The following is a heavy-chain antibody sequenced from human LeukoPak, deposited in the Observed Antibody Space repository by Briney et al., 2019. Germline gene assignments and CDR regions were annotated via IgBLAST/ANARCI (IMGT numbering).Heavy chain of an antibody. CDR3: ASTKGLYGSGSYSFGY. Sequence: GSLRLSCAASGFTVSSNYMSWVRQAPGKGLEWVSVIYSGGSTYYADSVKGRFTISRDNSKNTLYLQMNSLRAEDTAVYYCASTKGLYGSGSYSFGYWGQGTLVTVSS. J-gene: IGHJ4*02. D-gene: IGHD3-10*01. V-gene: IGHV3-66*01. CDR1: GFTVSSNY. CDR2: IYSGGST.